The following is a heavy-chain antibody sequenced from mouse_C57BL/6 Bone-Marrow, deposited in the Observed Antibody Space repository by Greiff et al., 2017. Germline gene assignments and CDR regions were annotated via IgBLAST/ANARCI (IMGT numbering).Heavy chain of an antibody. V-gene: IGHV1-15*01. J-gene: IGHJ1*03. D-gene: IGHD1-1*01. CDR1: GYTFTDYE. CDR3: TRERGYYGSLWYFDV. CDR2: IDPETGGT. Sequence: VQLQQSGAELVRPGASVTLSCKASGYTFTDYEMHWVKQTPVHGLEWIGAIDPETGGTAYNQKFKGKAILTADKSSSTAYMELRSLTSEDSAVYYCTRERGYYGSLWYFDVWGTGTTVTVSS.